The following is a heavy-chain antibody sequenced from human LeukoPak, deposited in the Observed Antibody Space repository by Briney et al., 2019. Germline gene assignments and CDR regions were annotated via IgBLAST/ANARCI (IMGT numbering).Heavy chain of an antibody. J-gene: IGHJ4*02. CDR1: GFTFSSYA. Sequence: GGSLRLSCAASGFTFSSYAMSWVRQAPGKGLEWVAVISYDGSNKYYADSVKGRFTISRDNSKNTLYLQMNSLRAEDTAVYYCARALEGYRYYFDYWGQGTLVTVSS. CDR2: ISYDGSNK. CDR3: ARALEGYRYYFDY. V-gene: IGHV3-30*04. D-gene: IGHD5-18*01.